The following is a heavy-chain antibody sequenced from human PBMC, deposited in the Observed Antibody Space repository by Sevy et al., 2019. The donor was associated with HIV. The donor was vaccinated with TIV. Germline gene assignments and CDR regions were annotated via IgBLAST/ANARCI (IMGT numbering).Heavy chain of an antibody. J-gene: IGHJ4*02. CDR2: IKHDGTEK. CDR1: GFTFSTYW. V-gene: IGHV3-7*01. D-gene: IGHD5-12*01. Sequence: GGSLRLSCAASGFTFSTYWMSWVRQAPGKGLQWVANIKHDGTEKYYVDSVKGRFTISRDNSKNTLYLQMDSLRPEDTAVYYCARDNSGYYFFDYWGQGTLVTVSS. CDR3: ARDNSGYYFFDY.